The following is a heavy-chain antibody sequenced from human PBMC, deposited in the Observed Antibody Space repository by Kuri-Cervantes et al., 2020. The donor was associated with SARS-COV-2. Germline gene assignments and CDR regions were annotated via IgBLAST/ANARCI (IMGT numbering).Heavy chain of an antibody. Sequence: GGSLRLSCAASGFTFSDYYMNWVRQAPGKGLEWVSSISSSSTIYYADSVKGRFTISRDNAKNPLYLQMNSLRAEDTAVYYCARDREDIVVVPAAMGYYYYGMDVWGQGTTVTVSS. V-gene: IGHV3-69-1*01. CDR1: GFTFSDYY. CDR2: ISSSSTI. CDR3: ARDREDIVVVPAAMGYYYYGMDV. D-gene: IGHD2-2*01. J-gene: IGHJ6*02.